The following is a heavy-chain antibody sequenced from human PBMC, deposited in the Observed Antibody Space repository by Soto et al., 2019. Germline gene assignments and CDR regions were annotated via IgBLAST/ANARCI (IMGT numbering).Heavy chain of an antibody. D-gene: IGHD3-16*02. J-gene: IGHJ5*02. CDR2: ISNSASTI. Sequence: GGSLRLSCAASGFTFSDYYMSWIRQAPGKGLEWVSYISNSASTIYYADSVKGRFTISRDNAKNSLYLQMNSLRAEDTAVYYCARDRSAVGGVIFPLPFDPWGQGTLVTVSS. V-gene: IGHV3-11*01. CDR1: GFTFSDYY. CDR3: ARDRSAVGGVIFPLPFDP.